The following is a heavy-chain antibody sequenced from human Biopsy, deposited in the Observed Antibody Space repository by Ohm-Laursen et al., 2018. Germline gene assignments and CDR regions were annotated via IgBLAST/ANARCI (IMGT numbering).Heavy chain of an antibody. V-gene: IGHV1-46*01. CDR2: INPVGGST. CDR3: AKDKEILGDFFLGLDV. D-gene: IGHD3-16*01. Sequence: ASVKVSCNGSGYTFTNHYIHWVRQAPGQGLEWMGIINPVGGSTNYAQKFQGRVTLTTDTSTRTAYMELSSLRSDDTAVYYCAKDKEILGDFFLGLDVWGQGTTVIVS. J-gene: IGHJ6*02. CDR1: GYTFTNHY.